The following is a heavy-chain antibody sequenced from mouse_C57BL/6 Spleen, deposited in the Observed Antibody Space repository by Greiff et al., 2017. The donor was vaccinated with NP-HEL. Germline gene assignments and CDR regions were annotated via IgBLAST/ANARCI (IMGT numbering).Heavy chain of an antibody. Sequence: QVQLQQPGAELVMPGASVKLSCKASGYTFTSYWMHWVKQRPGQGLEWIGEIDPSDSYTNYNQKFKGKSTLTVDKSSSTAYMQLSSLTSEDAAVYYCARSSYSNDAWFAYWGQGTLVTVSA. CDR2: IDPSDSYT. V-gene: IGHV1-69*01. CDR1: GYTFTSYW. CDR3: ARSSYSNDAWFAY. J-gene: IGHJ3*01. D-gene: IGHD2-12*01.